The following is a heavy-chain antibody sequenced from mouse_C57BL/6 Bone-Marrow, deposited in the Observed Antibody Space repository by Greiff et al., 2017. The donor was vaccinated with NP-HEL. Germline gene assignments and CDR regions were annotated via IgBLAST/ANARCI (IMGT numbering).Heavy chain of an antibody. CDR2: ISSGSSTI. D-gene: IGHD1-1*01. J-gene: IGHJ2*01. CDR1: GFTFSDYG. V-gene: IGHV5-17*01. Sequence: EVKLVESGGGLVKPGGSLKLSCAASGFTFSDYGMHWVRQAPEKGLEWVAYISSGSSTIYYADTVKGRFTISRDNAKNTLFLQMTSLRSEDTAMYYGARAYYGSQYPYYFDYWGQGTTLTVSS. CDR3: ARAYYGSQYPYYFDY.